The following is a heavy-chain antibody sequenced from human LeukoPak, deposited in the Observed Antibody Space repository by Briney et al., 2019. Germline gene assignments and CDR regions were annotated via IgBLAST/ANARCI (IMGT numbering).Heavy chain of an antibody. V-gene: IGHV4-59*11. J-gene: IGHJ4*02. D-gene: IGHD6-13*01. CDR1: GASFITHY. CDR3: ARAGGIATAHLDLDH. Sequence: SETLSLTCTVSGASFITHYWSWIRQPPEKGPEWIGDFYFSGSTNYNPSLKSRATISGDTSKNQFSLNLRSVTAADTAVYYCARAGGIATAHLDLDHWGRGTLVTVSS. CDR2: FYFSGST.